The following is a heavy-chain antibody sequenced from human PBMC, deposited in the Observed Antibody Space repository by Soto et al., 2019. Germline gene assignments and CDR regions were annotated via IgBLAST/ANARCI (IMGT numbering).Heavy chain of an antibody. Sequence: EVPLLESGGGLVQPGESLRLSCAASGFTFSSYAMSWVRQAPGKGLEWVSVISGSDDSTYYADSVKGRFTISRDNSKNTLYLQMNIRRAEDTAVYYCAKRSSSSTFDYWGQGTLVTVSS. D-gene: IGHD6-6*01. J-gene: IGHJ4*02. CDR3: AKRSSSSTFDY. V-gene: IGHV3-23*01. CDR1: GFTFSSYA. CDR2: ISGSDDST.